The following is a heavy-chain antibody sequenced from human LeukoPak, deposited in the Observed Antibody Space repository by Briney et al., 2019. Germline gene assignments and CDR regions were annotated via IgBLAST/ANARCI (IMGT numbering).Heavy chain of an antibody. V-gene: IGHV1-2*06. D-gene: IGHD2-2*01. Sequence: ASVKVSCKASGYTFTGYYMHWVRQAPGQGLEWMGRINPNSGGTNYAQKFQGRVTMTSDTSISTAYMEVGRLRPDDTAVYYCASPGRYCDTTNCYSQHVPYFWGQGTLVIVSS. CDR2: INPNSGGT. J-gene: IGHJ4*02. CDR1: GYTFTGYY. CDR3: ASPGRYCDTTNCYSQHVPYF.